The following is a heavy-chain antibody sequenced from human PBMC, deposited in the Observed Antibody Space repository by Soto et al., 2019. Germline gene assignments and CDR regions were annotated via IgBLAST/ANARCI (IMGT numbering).Heavy chain of an antibody. CDR2: MQPSSGRT. J-gene: IGHJ4*02. D-gene: IGHD1-26*01. Sequence: ASVKVSCKASGYSFTRLDINWVRQTTGQGLEWMGWMQPSSGRTGYAQKFQGRVTMTRDTSINTAYMELSSLTSDDTAFYYCARGVTAGVDYWGQGTLVTVSS. V-gene: IGHV1-8*01. CDR1: GYSFTRLD. CDR3: ARGVTAGVDY.